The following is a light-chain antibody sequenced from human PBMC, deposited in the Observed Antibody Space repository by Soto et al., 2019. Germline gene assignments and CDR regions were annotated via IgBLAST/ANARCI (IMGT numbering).Light chain of an antibody. Sequence: QSVLTQPPSASGSPGQSVTIPCTGTSSDVGGYNYVSWYQQHPGKVPKVMIYEVSKRPSGVPDRFSGSKSGNTASLTVSGLQAEDEADYYCSSYAGGNNPYVFGTGTKVTVL. J-gene: IGLJ1*01. V-gene: IGLV2-8*01. CDR3: SSYAGGNNPYV. CDR2: EVS. CDR1: SSDVGGYNY.